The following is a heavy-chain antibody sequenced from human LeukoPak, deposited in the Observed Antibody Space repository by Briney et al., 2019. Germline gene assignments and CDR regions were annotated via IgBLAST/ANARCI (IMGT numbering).Heavy chain of an antibody. CDR3: ARGKRILGRSGYYSPRLGMDV. Sequence: PSETLSLTCAVYGGSFSGYYWSWIRQPPGKGLEWIGEINHSGSTNYNPSLKSRVTISVDTSKNQFSLKLSSVTAADTAVYYCARGKRILGRSGYYSPRLGMDVWGQGTTVTVSS. D-gene: IGHD3-22*01. CDR1: GGSFSGYY. CDR2: INHSGST. V-gene: IGHV4-34*01. J-gene: IGHJ6*02.